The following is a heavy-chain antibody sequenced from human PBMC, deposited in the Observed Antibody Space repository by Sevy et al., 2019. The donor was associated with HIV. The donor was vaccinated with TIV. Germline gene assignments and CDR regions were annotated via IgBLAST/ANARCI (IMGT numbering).Heavy chain of an antibody. V-gene: IGHV4-38-2*01. CDR3: ARQNFYSTSDYGVDF. Sequence: SETLSLTCAVSGYSINSGYLWGWIRQPPGKGLEWAGGIYRNGSTYYNPSLKSRVTISVDTSKNQFSLKLNSVTVEDTAVYFCARQNFYSTSDYGVDFWGQGTLVTVSS. D-gene: IGHD3-22*01. CDR2: IYRNGST. J-gene: IGHJ4*02. CDR1: GYSINSGYL.